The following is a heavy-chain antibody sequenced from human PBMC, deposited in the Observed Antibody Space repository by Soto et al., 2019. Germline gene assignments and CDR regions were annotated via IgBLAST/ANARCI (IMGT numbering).Heavy chain of an antibody. CDR1: GGSISSYY. J-gene: IGHJ6*02. D-gene: IGHD5-12*01. CDR2: IYYSGST. V-gene: IGHV4-59*01. CDR3: GRGGSGYVHGMDV. Sequence: SETLSLTCTVSGGSISSYYWSWIRQPPGKGLEWIGYIYYSGSTNYNPSLKSRVTISVDTSKNQFSLKLSSVTAADTAVYYCGRGGSGYVHGMDVWGQGTTVTVSS.